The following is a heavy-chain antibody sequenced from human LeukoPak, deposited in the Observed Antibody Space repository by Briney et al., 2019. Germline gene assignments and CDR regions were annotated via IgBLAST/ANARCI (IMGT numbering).Heavy chain of an antibody. CDR1: GGSISSSSYY. CDR3: ARHHPYSSGYNWFDQYSSGYNWFDP. V-gene: IGHV4-39*01. J-gene: IGHJ5*02. CDR2: IYYSGST. Sequence: SETLSLTCTVSGGSISSSSYYWGWIRQPPGKGLEWIGSIYYSGSTYYNPSLKSRVTISVDTSKNQFSLKLNSVTAADTAVYYCARHHPYSSGYNWFDQYSSGYNWFDPWGQGTLVTVSS. D-gene: IGHD6-19*01.